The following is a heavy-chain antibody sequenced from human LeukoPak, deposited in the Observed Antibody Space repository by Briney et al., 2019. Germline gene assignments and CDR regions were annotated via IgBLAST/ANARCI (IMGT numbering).Heavy chain of an antibody. CDR1: GFTFSDYY. V-gene: IGHV3-11*01. CDR2: ISSSGSTI. Sequence: GGSLRLSCAASGFTFSDYYMSWIRQAPGKGLEWVSYISSSGSTIYYADSVKGRFTISRDNAKNSLYLQMNGLRAEDTALYYCARVRVVRDLDDAFDIWGQGTMVTVSS. CDR3: ARVRVVRDLDDAFDI. J-gene: IGHJ3*02.